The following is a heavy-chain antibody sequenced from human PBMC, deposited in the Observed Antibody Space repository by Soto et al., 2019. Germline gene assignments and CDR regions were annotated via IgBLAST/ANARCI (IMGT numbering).Heavy chain of an antibody. CDR1: GGSFSGYY. Sequence: SATLSITCAVYGGSFSGYYWSWIRQPPGKGLEWIGEINHSGSTNYNPSLKSRVTISVDTSKNQFSLKLSSVTAADTAVYYCARGSVPAAIDQYYYYYGMDVWGQGTTVTVSS. J-gene: IGHJ6*02. CDR3: ARGSVPAAIDQYYYYYGMDV. V-gene: IGHV4-34*01. D-gene: IGHD2-2*02. CDR2: INHSGST.